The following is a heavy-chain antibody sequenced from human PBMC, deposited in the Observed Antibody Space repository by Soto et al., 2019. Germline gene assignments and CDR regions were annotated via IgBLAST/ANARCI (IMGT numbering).Heavy chain of an antibody. J-gene: IGHJ5*02. CDR2: ISSSSSTI. V-gene: IGHV3-48*02. CDR3: ARGDYGDCFDP. CDR1: GFILNSYS. D-gene: IGHD4-17*01. Sequence: EVQLVESGGGLVQPGGSLRLSCVASGFILNSYSMNWVRQAPGKGLEWVSYISSSSSTIYYADSVKGRFSISRDNAKNSLFLQINSLRDDDTAVYYCARGDYGDCFDPWGQGTLITVSS.